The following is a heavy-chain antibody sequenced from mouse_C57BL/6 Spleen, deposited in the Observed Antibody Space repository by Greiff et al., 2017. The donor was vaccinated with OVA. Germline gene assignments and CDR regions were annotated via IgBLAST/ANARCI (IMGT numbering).Heavy chain of an antibody. Sequence: VKLVESGPELVKPGASVKLSCKASGYTFTSYDINWVKQRPGQGLEWIGWIYPRDGSTKYNEKFKGKATLTVDTSSSTAYMELHSLTSEDSAVYFCARIYYDYGFDYWGQGTTLTVSA. D-gene: IGHD2-4*01. CDR2: IYPRDGST. CDR1: GYTFTSYD. CDR3: ARIYYDYGFDY. V-gene: IGHV1-85*01. J-gene: IGHJ2*01.